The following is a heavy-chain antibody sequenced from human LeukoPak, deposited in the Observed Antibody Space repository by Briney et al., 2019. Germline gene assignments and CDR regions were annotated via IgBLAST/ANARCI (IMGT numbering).Heavy chain of an antibody. CDR3: ARGYYDSSGYSRVNGHYYFDY. J-gene: IGHJ4*02. D-gene: IGHD3-22*01. CDR2: IYHSGST. CDR1: GYSISSGYY. V-gene: IGHV4-38-2*02. Sequence: SETLSLTCTVSGYSISSGYYWGWIRQPPGKGLEWIGSIYHSGSTYYNPSLKSRVTISVDTSKNQFSLKLSSVTAADTAVYYCARGYYDSSGYSRVNGHYYFDYWGQGTLVTVSS.